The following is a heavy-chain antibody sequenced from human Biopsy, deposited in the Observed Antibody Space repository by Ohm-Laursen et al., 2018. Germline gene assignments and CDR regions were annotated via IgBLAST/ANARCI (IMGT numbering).Heavy chain of an antibody. CDR1: GESFNGYY. J-gene: IGHJ6*02. D-gene: IGHD3-22*01. V-gene: IGHV4-34*01. CDR3: VRGVDYYDPYHYYALDV. CDR2: INHSGRT. Sequence: SDTLSLTCAVYGESFNGYYWSWIRQTPGKGLEWIGEINHSGRTNYNPSLKGRVTISVDKSKNQFPLKVRSVTAADTAVYYCVRGVDYYDPYHYYALDVWGQGTTVTVSS.